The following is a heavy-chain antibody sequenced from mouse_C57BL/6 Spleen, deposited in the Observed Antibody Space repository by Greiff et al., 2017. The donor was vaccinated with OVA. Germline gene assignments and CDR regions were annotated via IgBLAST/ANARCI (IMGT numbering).Heavy chain of an antibody. CDR2: INPNYGTT. D-gene: IGHD1-1*01. CDR3: ARCLTVVAYYYAMDY. V-gene: IGHV1-39*01. CDR1: GYSFTDYN. J-gene: IGHJ4*01. Sequence: LVKPGASVKISCKASGYSFTDYNMNWVKQSNGKSLEWIGVINPNYGTTSYNQKFKGKATLTVDQSSSTAYMQLNSLTSEDSAVYYCARCLTVVAYYYAMDYWGQGTSVTVSS.